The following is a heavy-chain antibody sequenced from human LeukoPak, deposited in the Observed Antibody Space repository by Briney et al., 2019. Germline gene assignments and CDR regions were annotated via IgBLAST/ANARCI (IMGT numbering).Heavy chain of an antibody. CDR1: GYTFAGYF. CDR3: ARDLSSTSNWELDY. V-gene: IGHV1-2*06. CDR2: INPNSGDT. J-gene: IGHJ4*02. D-gene: IGHD7-27*01. Sequence: ASVKVSCKASGYTFAGYFMHWVRQAPGQGLEWMGRINPNSGDTNYAQNFQGRVTMTRDTSISTAYMELSRLRSDDTAVYYCARDLSSTSNWELDYWGQGTLVTVSS.